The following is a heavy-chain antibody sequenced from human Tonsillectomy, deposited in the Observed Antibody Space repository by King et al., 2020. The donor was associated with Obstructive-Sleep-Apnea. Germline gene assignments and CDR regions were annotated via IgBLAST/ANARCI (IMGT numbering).Heavy chain of an antibody. J-gene: IGHJ4*02. CDR3: ARLPNPTTGAGY. CDR2: IYYSGST. Sequence: LQLQESGPGLVKPSETLSLTCTVSGGSINNYYWSWIRQPPGKGLEWIGYIYYSGSTKYNSSLKRRVTISVDTSKNQFSLKLSSVTAADTAVYYCARLPNPTTGAGYWGQGTLVTVSS. D-gene: IGHD4-17*01. CDR1: GGSINNYY. V-gene: IGHV4-59*08.